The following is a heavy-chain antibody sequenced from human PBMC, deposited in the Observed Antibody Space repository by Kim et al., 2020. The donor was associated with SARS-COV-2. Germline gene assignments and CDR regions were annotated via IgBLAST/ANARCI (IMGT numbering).Heavy chain of an antibody. Sequence: ASVKVSCKASGYTFTSYAMNWVRQAPGQGLEWMGWINTNTGNPTYAQGFTGRFVFSLDTSVSTAYLQISSLKAEDTAVYYCAREAHCSSTSCYLSANWFDPWGQGTLVTVSS. CDR2: INTNTGNP. CDR1: GYTFTSYA. J-gene: IGHJ5*02. CDR3: AREAHCSSTSCYLSANWFDP. D-gene: IGHD2-2*01. V-gene: IGHV7-4-1*02.